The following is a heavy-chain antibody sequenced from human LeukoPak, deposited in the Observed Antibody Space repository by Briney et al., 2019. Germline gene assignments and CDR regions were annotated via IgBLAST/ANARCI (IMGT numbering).Heavy chain of an antibody. CDR2: ISSSTSYV. CDR3: ARARYCSGASCYWDFDS. CDR1: GFTFSYYG. Sequence: GGPLRLSCAASGFTFSYYGMNWVRQAPGKGLEWVSSISSSTSYVYYADSVKGRFTISRDNAMNSLYLQMISLRAEDTAVYYCARARYCSGASCYWDFDSWGQGTLVTVSS. J-gene: IGHJ4*02. V-gene: IGHV3-21*01. D-gene: IGHD2-15*01.